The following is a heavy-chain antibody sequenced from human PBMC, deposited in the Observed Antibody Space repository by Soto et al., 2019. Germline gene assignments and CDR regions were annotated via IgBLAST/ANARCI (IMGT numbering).Heavy chain of an antibody. CDR1: GGSISSSSYY. CDR2: IYYSGST. V-gene: IGHV4-39*01. CDR3: TRHPSGSYFAFDV. Sequence: SETLSLTCTVSGGSISSSSYYWGWIRQPPGKGLEWIGSIYYSGSTYYNPSLKSRVTISVDTSKNQFSLKLSSVTAADTAVYHCTRHPSGSYFAFDVWGQGTMVT. D-gene: IGHD1-26*01. J-gene: IGHJ3*01.